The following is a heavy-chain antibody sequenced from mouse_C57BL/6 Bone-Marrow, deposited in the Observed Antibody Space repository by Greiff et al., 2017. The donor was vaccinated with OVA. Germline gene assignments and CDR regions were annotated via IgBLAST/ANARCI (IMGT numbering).Heavy chain of an antibody. CDR1: GYTFTSYD. Sequence: VQLQQSGPELVKPGASVKLSCKASGYTFTSYDINWVKQRPGQGLEWIGWIYPRDGSTKYTEKFKGKATLTVDTSSSTAYLELLSLTSEDSAVYFCAPHYYGSSDGYWGQGTTLTVSS. V-gene: IGHV1-85*01. CDR2: IYPRDGST. D-gene: IGHD1-1*01. CDR3: APHYYGSSDGY. J-gene: IGHJ2*01.